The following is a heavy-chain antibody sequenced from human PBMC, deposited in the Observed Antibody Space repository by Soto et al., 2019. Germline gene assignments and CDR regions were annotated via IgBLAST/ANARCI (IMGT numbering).Heavy chain of an antibody. CDR3: ARAHRIRYFAWPPIGYFDY. J-gene: IGHJ4*02. V-gene: IGHV3-7*01. Sequence: GGSMSLACAAYGLTASSLWMSCVSHAEGKGLEWVANIQQDGSEKYYVDSVKGRFTISRDNAKHSLYLQMTRQRAEGTAVYYCARAHRIRYFAWPPIGYFDYWGQGTLVTVSS. D-gene: IGHD3-9*01. CDR2: IQQDGSEK. CDR1: GLTASSLW.